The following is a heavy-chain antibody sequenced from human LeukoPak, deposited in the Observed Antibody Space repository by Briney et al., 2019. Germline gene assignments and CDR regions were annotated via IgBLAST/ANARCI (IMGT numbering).Heavy chain of an antibody. CDR2: IIPIFGTA. D-gene: IGHD3-22*01. CDR1: GGTFSSYA. CDR3: ASRYNYYDSSGYYPPLSY. Sequence: AASVKVSCKASGGTFSSYAISWVRQAPGQGLEWMGGIIPIFGTANYAQKFQGRVTITADESTSTAYMELSSLRSEDTAVYYCASRYNYYDSSGYYPPLSYWGQGTLVTVSS. J-gene: IGHJ4*02. V-gene: IGHV1-69*13.